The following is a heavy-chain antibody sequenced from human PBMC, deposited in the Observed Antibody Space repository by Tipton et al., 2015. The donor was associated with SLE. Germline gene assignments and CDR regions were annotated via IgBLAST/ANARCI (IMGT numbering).Heavy chain of an antibody. J-gene: IGHJ2*01. D-gene: IGHD4-17*01. CDR1: GGSISFDY. CDR3: ARGSDGEYVRYFDV. CDR2: IYSSGGR. V-gene: IGHV4-4*07. Sequence: TLSLTCTVSGGSISFDYWSWIRQSAGRGLAWIGRIYSSGGRDYNPSLRSRVTMSIDASQNRVSLRLKSVSAADTAVYYCARGSDGEYVRYFDVWGPGTLVTVSS.